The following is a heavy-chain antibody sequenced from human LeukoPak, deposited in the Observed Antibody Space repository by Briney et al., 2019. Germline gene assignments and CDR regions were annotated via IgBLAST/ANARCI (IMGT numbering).Heavy chain of an antibody. J-gene: IGHJ4*02. Sequence: GGSLRLSCAASGFTFSNYWMHWVRQAPGKGLVWVSRINSNGTSTNYADSVKGRFTISRDNAKNSLYLQMNSLRAEDTAVYYCARGGCSSTSCYPYYFDYWGQGTLVTVSS. D-gene: IGHD2-2*01. CDR2: INSNGTST. CDR1: GFTFSNYW. V-gene: IGHV3-74*01. CDR3: ARGGCSSTSCYPYYFDY.